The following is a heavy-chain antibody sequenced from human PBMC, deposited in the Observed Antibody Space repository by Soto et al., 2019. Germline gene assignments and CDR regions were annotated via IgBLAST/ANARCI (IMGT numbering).Heavy chain of an antibody. Sequence: SETLSLTCSVSGAALNSGNYYWSWIRQVPGKVLEWIGHIYVTGAVDYNPSLRDRITIPQDTSERQFSLNLRLVTAADTAVYYCARLRIATNNYKWFDPWGQGTLVTVSS. CDR1: GAALNSGNYY. D-gene: IGHD2-21*01. V-gene: IGHV4-31*03. CDR2: IYVTGAV. J-gene: IGHJ5*02. CDR3: ARLRIATNNYKWFDP.